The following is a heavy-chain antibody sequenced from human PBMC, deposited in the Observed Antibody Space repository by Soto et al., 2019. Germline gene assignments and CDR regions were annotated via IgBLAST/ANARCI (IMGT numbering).Heavy chain of an antibody. V-gene: IGHV1-8*01. CDR2: MNPNSGNT. CDR3: ARLNTYYYYYYYMXV. D-gene: IGHD5-18*01. CDR1: GYTFTSYD. J-gene: IGHJ6*03. Sequence: ASVKVSCKASGYTFTSYDINWVRQATGQGLEWMGWMNPNSGNTGYAQKFQGRVPMTRNTSISTAYMELSSLRSEDTAVYYCARLNTYYYYYYYMXVWGKGTTVTVSS.